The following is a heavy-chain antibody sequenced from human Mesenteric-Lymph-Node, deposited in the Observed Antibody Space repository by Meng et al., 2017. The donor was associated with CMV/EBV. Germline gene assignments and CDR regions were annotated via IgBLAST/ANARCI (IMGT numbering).Heavy chain of an antibody. V-gene: IGHV1-2*05. J-gene: IGHJ4*01. CDR1: GYISGFY. D-gene: IGHD3/OR15-3a*01. CDR2: INPTSSDK. Sequence: QVQLVQSGAEVKKPGASVKVSCKASGYISGFYIAWVRKAPGPGLEWMGRINPTSSDKNYAQKVHGTVTLIIATAIGATYLYRFRRGFDDAYMYHSSRWDCVHWGHGTLVTVSS. CDR3: SRWDCVH.